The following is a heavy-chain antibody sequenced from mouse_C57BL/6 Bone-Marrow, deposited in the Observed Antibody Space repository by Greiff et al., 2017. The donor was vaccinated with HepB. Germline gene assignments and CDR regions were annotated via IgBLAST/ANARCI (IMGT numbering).Heavy chain of an antibody. J-gene: IGHJ2*01. Sequence: VQLQQSGPELVKPGASVKIPCKASGYTFTDYNMDWVKQSHGKSLEWIGDINPNNGGTIYNQKFKGKATLTVDKSSSTAYMELRSLTSEDTAVYYCARGAYGSSYGFDYWGQGTTLTVSS. V-gene: IGHV1-18*01. CDR2: INPNNGGT. D-gene: IGHD1-1*01. CDR1: GYTFTDYN. CDR3: ARGAYGSSYGFDY.